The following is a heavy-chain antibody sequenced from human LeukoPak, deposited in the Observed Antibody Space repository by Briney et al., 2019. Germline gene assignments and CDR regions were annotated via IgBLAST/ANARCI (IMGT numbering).Heavy chain of an antibody. CDR3: ARALPGVVVVPPAPPDY. CDR2: INHSGST. Sequence: SQTLCLTCAVYGVSFCGYNLSWIRERPGQGLEWIGGINHSGSTHYNPSLKSRVTISVDTSKNQFSLKLSSVTAADTAVYYCARALPGVVVVPPAPPDYWGRETLVTVSS. D-gene: IGHD2-2*01. V-gene: IGHV4-34*01. CDR1: GVSFCGYN. J-gene: IGHJ4*02.